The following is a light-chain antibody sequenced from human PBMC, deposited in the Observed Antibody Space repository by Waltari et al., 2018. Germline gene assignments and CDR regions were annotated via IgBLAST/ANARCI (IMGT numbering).Light chain of an antibody. Sequence: DIQMTQSPSSLSASVGDRVPITSRASRDIFNYLNWYQQKPGKAPKFLIHAATTLHSGVPSRFSGGGSGTDFTLTITSLQPEDFATYYCQQSYSAPLTFGGGTKVEI. CDR3: QQSYSAPLT. J-gene: IGKJ4*01. V-gene: IGKV1-39*01. CDR2: AAT. CDR1: RDIFNY.